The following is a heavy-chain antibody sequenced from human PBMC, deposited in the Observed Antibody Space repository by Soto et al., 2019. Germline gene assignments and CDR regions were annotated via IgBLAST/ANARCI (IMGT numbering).Heavy chain of an antibody. J-gene: IGHJ4*02. CDR2: INPSGGST. Sequence: QVQLVQSGAEVKKPGASVKVSCKASGYTFTSYYMHWVRQAPGQGLEWMGIINPSGGSTSYAQKFQGRVTMTRDTSTSTVYIELSSLRSEDTAVYYCARVTYSYGYMDYWGQGTLVTVSS. V-gene: IGHV1-46*01. D-gene: IGHD5-18*01. CDR3: ARVTYSYGYMDY. CDR1: GYTFTSYY.